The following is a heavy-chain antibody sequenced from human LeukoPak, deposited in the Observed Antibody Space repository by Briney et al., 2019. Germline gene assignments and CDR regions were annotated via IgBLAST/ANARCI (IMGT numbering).Heavy chain of an antibody. D-gene: IGHD3-22*01. CDR3: ARVVGFYDSSAFDL. CDR1: GGSISSSSYY. Sequence: SETLSLTCTVSGGSISSSSYYWGWIRQPPGKGLEWIGSIYYSGSTYYNPSLKSRVTISVDTSKNQFSLRLSSVTAADTAVYYCARVVGFYDSSAFDLWGQGTLVTVSS. J-gene: IGHJ5*02. CDR2: IYYSGST. V-gene: IGHV4-39*07.